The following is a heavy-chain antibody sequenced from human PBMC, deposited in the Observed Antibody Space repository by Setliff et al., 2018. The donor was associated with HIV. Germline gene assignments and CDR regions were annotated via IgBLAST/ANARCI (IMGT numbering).Heavy chain of an antibody. CDR1: GGSFSGNY. CDR3: ARASGDTSKFVNYYYYYMDV. CDR2: INHGGST. D-gene: IGHD6-19*01. Sequence: KPSETLSLTCAVYGGSFSGNYWSWIRQPPGKGLEWIGDINHGGSTNYNPSLKGRVTISVDMSKNQISLKLSSVTAADTAVYYCARASGDTSKFVNYYYYYMDVWGKGTTVTVSS. J-gene: IGHJ6*03. V-gene: IGHV4-34*01.